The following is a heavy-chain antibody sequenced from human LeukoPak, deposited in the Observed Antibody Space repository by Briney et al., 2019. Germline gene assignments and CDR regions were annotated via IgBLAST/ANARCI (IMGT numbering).Heavy chain of an antibody. Sequence: GGSLRLSCAASGFAFSNFWMSWVRQAPGKGLEWVANIRQDGSDKYYVASVKGRFTISRDNAKNSLYLQMNSLTAEDTAVYYCATSHDSSGDNWGQGTLVTVSS. CDR2: IRQDGSDK. CDR1: GFAFSNFW. V-gene: IGHV3-7*01. CDR3: ATSHDSSGDN. D-gene: IGHD3-22*01. J-gene: IGHJ4*02.